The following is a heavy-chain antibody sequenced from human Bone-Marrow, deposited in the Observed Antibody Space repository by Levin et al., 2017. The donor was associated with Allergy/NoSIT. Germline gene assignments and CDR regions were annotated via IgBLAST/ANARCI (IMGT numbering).Heavy chain of an antibody. CDR2: ISPSGTDI. CDR1: GFTFRDYY. Sequence: NSGGSLRLSCVVSGFTFRDYYMSWIRQAPGKGLEWLSYISPSGTDIFYADSLKGRFTISRDNDKNSLDLQMNSLTAEDTAVYYCAREATYGDTTGYKLFDYWGHGTLVTVSS. CDR3: AREATYGDTTGYKLFDY. V-gene: IGHV3-11*01. J-gene: IGHJ4*01. D-gene: IGHD3-22*01.